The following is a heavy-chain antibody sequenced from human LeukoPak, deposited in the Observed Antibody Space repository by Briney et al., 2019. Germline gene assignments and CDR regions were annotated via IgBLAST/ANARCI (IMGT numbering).Heavy chain of an antibody. CDR3: ARRSGYSSGWLLYYFDY. D-gene: IGHD6-19*01. CDR1: GYSFTNYW. J-gene: IGHJ4*02. CDR2: IYPGDSDT. V-gene: IGHV5-51*01. Sequence: PGESLKISCKGSGYSFTNYWIGWVRQMPGKGLEWMGIIYPGDSDTRYSPSFQGQVTISADKSISTAYLQWGSLKASDTAMYYCARRSGYSSGWLLYYFDYWGQGTLVTVSS.